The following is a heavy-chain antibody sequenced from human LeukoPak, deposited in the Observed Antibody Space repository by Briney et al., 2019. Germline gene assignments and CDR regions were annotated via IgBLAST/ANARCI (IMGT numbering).Heavy chain of an antibody. J-gene: IGHJ4*02. D-gene: IGHD1/OR15-1a*01. Sequence: SETLSLACTFSGGSISSYYWTWIRQPPGKGLEWIGYISDSGITNYNLSLKSRVTISIDTSKNQFSLRLSSVTAADTAVYYCARWNSGGDYWGQGALVTVSS. CDR3: ARWNSGGDY. V-gene: IGHV4-59*01. CDR2: ISDSGIT. CDR1: GGSISSYY.